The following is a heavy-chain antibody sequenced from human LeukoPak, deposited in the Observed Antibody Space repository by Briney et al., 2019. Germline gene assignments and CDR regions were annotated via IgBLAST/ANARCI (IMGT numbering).Heavy chain of an antibody. J-gene: IGHJ4*02. CDR1: GYTFTGYY. Sequence: GASVKVSCKASGYTFTGYYMHWVRQAPGQGLEWMGWISPNSGGTNYAQKFQGRVTMTRDTSISTAYMELSRLRSDDTAVYYCARDPVPAANNFDYWGQGTLVTVSS. V-gene: IGHV1-2*02. CDR3: ARDPVPAANNFDY. CDR2: ISPNSGGT. D-gene: IGHD2-2*01.